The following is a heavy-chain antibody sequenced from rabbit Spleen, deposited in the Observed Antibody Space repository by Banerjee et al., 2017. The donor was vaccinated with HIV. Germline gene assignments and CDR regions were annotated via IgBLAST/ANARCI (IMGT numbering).Heavy chain of an antibody. J-gene: IGHJ4*01. CDR1: GVSLSSYG. V-gene: IGHV1S40*01. CDR2: IDPIFGIT. D-gene: IGHD4-1*01. Sequence: QSLEESGGDLVKPGASLTLTCTASGVSLSSYGVSWVRQAPGKGLDWIGYIDPIFGITNYANSVKGRFTISRHNAQNTLYLQLNSLTAADTATYFCVREVAAKLNLWGQGTLVTVS. CDR3: VREVAAKLNL.